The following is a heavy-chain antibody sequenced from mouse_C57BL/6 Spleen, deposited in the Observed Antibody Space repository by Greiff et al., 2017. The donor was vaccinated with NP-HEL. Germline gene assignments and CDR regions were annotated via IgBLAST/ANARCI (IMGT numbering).Heavy chain of an antibody. V-gene: IGHV3-6*01. Sequence: DVQLQESGPGLVKPSQSLSLTCSVTGYSITSGYYWNWIRQFPGNKLEWMGYISYDGSNNYNPSLKNRISITRDTSKNQFFLKLNSVTTEDTATYYCARRGLYYYGSSYGYFDYWGQGTTLTVSS. D-gene: IGHD1-1*01. CDR3: ARRGLYYYGSSYGYFDY. J-gene: IGHJ2*01. CDR2: ISYDGSN. CDR1: GYSITSGYY.